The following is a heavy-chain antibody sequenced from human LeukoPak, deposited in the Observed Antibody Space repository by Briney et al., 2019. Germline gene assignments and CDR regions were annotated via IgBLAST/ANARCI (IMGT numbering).Heavy chain of an antibody. V-gene: IGHV1-18*01. Sequence: ASVTVSFRSAGYTFTTYGITWMRQAPGQGHEWVGWISTYNGNTNYAQNLQGRVTITTDKSTSTAYMELRSLRSDDTAMYYCARDRMDTGTYFDYWGQGTLVTVSS. CDR1: GYTFTTYG. J-gene: IGHJ4*02. D-gene: IGHD5-18*01. CDR3: ARDRMDTGTYFDY. CDR2: ISTYNGNT.